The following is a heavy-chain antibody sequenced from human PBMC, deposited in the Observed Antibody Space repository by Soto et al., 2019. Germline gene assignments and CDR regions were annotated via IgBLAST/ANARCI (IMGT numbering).Heavy chain of an antibody. D-gene: IGHD3-10*01. CDR1: GVPITTFY. Sequence: QVQLQDSGPALVRPSDSLSLMCSVSGVPITTFYWSWILQAPGKGLEYNGYIYYGGSTHYNPALKSRVPRSVDTANKEFCLKLRSVTAADTAAYYCARGQLLKYQYGLDVWGQGTTVIV. J-gene: IGHJ6*02. CDR2: IYYGGST. CDR3: ARGQLLKYQYGLDV. V-gene: IGHV4-59*07.